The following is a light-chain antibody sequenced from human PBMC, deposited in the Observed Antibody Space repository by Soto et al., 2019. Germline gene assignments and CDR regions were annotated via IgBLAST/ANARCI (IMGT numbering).Light chain of an antibody. CDR2: AAS. CDR3: QPLNSLFT. J-gene: IGKJ3*01. CDR1: QGISSY. V-gene: IGKV1-9*01. Sequence: DIQLTQSPSFLSASVGDRVTITCRASQGISSYLAWYQQKPGKAPKLLIYAASTLQSGVPSRFSGSGSGTEFTLTISSLQPEDFATYYCQPLNSLFTFGPGTKVDIK.